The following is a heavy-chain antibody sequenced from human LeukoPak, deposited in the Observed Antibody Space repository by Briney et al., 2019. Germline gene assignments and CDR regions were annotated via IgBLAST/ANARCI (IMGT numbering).Heavy chain of an antibody. D-gene: IGHD6-13*01. CDR2: ISSSSSYI. CDR1: GFTFSSYS. V-gene: IGHV3-21*01. CDR3: ARDPASGSWAELDY. Sequence: GGSLRLSCAASGFTFSSYSMNWVRQAPGKGLEWVSSISSSSSYIYYADSVKGRFTISRDNAKNSLYLQMNSLRAEDTAVYYCARDPASGSWAELDYWGQGTLVTVSS. J-gene: IGHJ4*02.